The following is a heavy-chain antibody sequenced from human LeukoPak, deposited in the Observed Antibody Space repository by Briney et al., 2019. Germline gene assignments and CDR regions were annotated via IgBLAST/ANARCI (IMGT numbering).Heavy chain of an antibody. CDR1: EFTFSSYA. D-gene: IGHD1-26*01. V-gene: IGHV3-23*01. CDR2: VSGGGGST. J-gene: IGHJ4*02. CDR3: AKSKRSPSEPSFDY. Sequence: GGSLRLSCAASEFTFSSYAMSGVGQAPGKGLDGVSAVSGGGGSTYYADSVKGRFTLSRDNSKNTLSLQVDSLRPEDPAVNYCAKSKRSPSEPSFDYWGQGTLVTVSS.